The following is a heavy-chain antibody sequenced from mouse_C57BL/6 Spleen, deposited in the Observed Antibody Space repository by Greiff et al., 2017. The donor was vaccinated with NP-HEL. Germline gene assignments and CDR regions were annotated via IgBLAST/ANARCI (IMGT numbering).Heavy chain of an antibody. CDR1: GFTFSDYG. J-gene: IGHJ4*01. Sequence: EVKLVESGGGLVKPGGSLKLSCAASGFTFSDYGMHWVRQAPEKGLEWVAYISSGCSTIYYADTVKGRFTISRDNAKNTLFLQMTSLRSEDTAMYYCARWGNAYYSNYYAMDYWGQGTSVTVSS. CDR2: ISSGCSTI. CDR3: ARWGNAYYSNYYAMDY. D-gene: IGHD2-5*01. V-gene: IGHV5-17*01.